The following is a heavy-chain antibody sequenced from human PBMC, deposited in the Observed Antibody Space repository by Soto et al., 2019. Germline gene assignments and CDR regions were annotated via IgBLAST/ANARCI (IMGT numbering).Heavy chain of an antibody. J-gene: IGHJ4*02. CDR3: ARAKYDYIWGSYHPFDQ. CDR1: GKSFDNFA. Sequence: QVQLVQSGAEVKKPGASVRLSCKVSGKSFDNFAVHWVRQTPGQRPEWMERINVGDDKTKYSEKFQGRVIVSYDTSATTAYMELRALSSEDTAVYYCARAKYDYIWGSYHPFDQWAQGAQVTVAS. D-gene: IGHD3-16*02. V-gene: IGHV1-3*01. CDR2: INVGDDKT.